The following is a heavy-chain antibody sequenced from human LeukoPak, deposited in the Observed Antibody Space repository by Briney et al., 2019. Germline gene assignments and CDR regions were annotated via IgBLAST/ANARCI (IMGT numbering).Heavy chain of an antibody. J-gene: IGHJ4*02. CDR2: ISYDGSNK. Sequence: QPGRSLRLSCAASGFTFSSYGMHWVRQAPGKGLEWVAGISYDGSNKYYADSVKGRFTISRDNSKNTLYLQMNSLRAEDTAVYYCAKEFPGIAAAGFDYWGQGTLVTVSS. D-gene: IGHD6-13*01. CDR3: AKEFPGIAAAGFDY. V-gene: IGHV3-30*18. CDR1: GFTFSSYG.